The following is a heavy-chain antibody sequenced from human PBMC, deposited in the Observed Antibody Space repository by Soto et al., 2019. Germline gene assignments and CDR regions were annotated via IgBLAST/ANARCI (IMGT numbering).Heavy chain of an antibody. CDR2: IYYSGRT. CDR1: GGSISSYY. Sequence: QVQLQESGPGLVKPSETLSLTCTVSGGSISSYYWSWIRQPPGKGLEWIGYIYYSGRTNYNPSLKSRVTISVDTSKNQFSLKLSSVTAADTAVYYCARHWYSSSWYVNWGQGTLVTVSS. J-gene: IGHJ4*02. CDR3: ARHWYSSSWYVN. V-gene: IGHV4-59*08. D-gene: IGHD6-13*01.